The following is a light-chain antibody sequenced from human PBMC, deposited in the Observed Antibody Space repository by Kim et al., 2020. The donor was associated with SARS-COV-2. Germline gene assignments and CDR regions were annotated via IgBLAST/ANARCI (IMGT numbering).Light chain of an antibody. CDR3: QQRNNWPLT. J-gene: IGKJ4*01. CDR2: DAS. V-gene: IGKV3-11*01. Sequence: SLSPGERAPLSCRASHTVSTYLAWYQQKPGQAPRLLIYDASNRASGIPPRFSGGGSGTDFTLTISSLEPEDSAVYYCQQRNNWPLTFGGGTKLEIK. CDR1: HTVSTY.